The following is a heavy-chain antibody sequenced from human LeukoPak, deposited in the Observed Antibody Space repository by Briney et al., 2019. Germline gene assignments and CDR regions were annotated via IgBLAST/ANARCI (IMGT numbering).Heavy chain of an antibody. J-gene: IGHJ3*02. Sequence: SETLSLTCAVYGGSFSGYYWSWLRQPPGKGLEWIGEINHSGSNNQNPSLKSRVTISVDTPKNHFSLKLSSVTAAGQAVYYCGRVSVITMKVVLNHDAFDIWGQGTMVTVSS. D-gene: IGHD3-22*01. V-gene: IGHV4-34*01. CDR2: INHSGSN. CDR3: GRVSVITMKVVLNHDAFDI. CDR1: GGSFSGYY.